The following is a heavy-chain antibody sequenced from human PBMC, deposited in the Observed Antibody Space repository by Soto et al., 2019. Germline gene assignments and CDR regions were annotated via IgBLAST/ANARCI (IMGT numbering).Heavy chain of an antibody. CDR1: GYTFTSYY. CDR2: INPSGGST. V-gene: IGHV1-46*01. D-gene: IGHD6-19*01. J-gene: IGHJ4*02. Sequence: GASVKVSCKASGYTFTSYYMHWVRQAPGQGLEWMGIINPSGGSTNYAQKFQGRVTITADESTSTAYMELSSLRSDDTAVYYCASSVPYSSGWYFYWGQGTLVTVSS. CDR3: ASSVPYSSGWYFY.